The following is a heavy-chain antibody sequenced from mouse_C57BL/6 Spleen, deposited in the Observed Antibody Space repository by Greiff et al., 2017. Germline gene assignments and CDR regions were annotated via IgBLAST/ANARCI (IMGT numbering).Heavy chain of an antibody. V-gene: IGHV3-6*01. D-gene: IGHD1-1*01. J-gene: IGHJ2*01. CDR3: ASFITTAYFDY. CDR2: ISYDGSN. CDR1: GYSITSGYY. Sequence: EVKLLESGPGLVKPSQSLSLTCSVTGYSITSGYYWNWIRQFPGNKLEWMGYISYDGSNNYNPSLKNRISITRDTSKNPFFLQLNSVTTEDTATYYCASFITTAYFDYWGQGTTLTVSS.